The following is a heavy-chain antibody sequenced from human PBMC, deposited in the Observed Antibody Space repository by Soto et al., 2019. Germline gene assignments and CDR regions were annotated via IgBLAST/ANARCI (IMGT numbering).Heavy chain of an antibody. Sequence: EASVKVSCKVSGYTLTELSMHWVRQAPGKGLEWMGGFDPEDGETIYAQKFQGRVTMTEDTSTDTAYMELSSLRSEDTAVYYCATESIVGATRGVDYWGQGTLVTVSS. CDR3: ATESIVGATRGVDY. V-gene: IGHV1-24*01. CDR1: GYTLTELS. D-gene: IGHD1-26*01. CDR2: FDPEDGET. J-gene: IGHJ4*02.